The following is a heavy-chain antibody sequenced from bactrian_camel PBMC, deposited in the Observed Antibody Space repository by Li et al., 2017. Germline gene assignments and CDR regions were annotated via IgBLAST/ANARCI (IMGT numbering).Heavy chain of an antibody. CDR1: EYYYSRSC. J-gene: IGHJ4*01. D-gene: IGHD6*01. CDR3: AADSQHLPGFWYRASAYNG. V-gene: IGHV3S53*01. CDR2: ISRGGTT. Sequence: VQLVESGGGSVQAGGSLRLSCAVPEYYYSRSCIAWFRQAPGKERELVLRISRGGTTDMADSVKGRFTISQDKAKKKVYLQMNSLKPEDTAMYYCAADSQHLPGFWYRASAYNGWGQGTQVTVS.